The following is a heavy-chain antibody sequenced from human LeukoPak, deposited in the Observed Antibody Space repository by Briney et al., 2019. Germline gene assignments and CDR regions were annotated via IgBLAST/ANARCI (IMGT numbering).Heavy chain of an antibody. J-gene: IGHJ1*01. CDR2: ISSSSSTT. CDR3: ARAAAQYFQH. V-gene: IGHV3-48*01. CDR1: GFTFSTYS. Sequence: GGSLRLSCAVSGFTFSTYSMNWVRQAPGKGLEWVSYISSSSSTTYYADSVKGRFTISRDNSRNTLYLQMNSLRAEDTAVYYCARAAAQYFQHWGQGTQVTVSS. D-gene: IGHD6-13*01.